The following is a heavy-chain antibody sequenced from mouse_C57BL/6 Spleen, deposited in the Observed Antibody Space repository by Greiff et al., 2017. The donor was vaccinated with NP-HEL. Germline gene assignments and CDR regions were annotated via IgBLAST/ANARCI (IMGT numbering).Heavy chain of an antibody. V-gene: IGHV1-69*01. CDR2: IDPSDSYT. CDR1: GYTFTSYW. J-gene: IGHJ3*01. D-gene: IGHD4-1*01. CDR3: ATGTTWFAY. Sequence: QVHVKQPGAELVMPGASVKLSCKASGYTFTSYWMHWVKQRPGQGLEWIGEIDPSDSYTNYNQKFKGKSTLTVDKSSSTAYMQLSSLTSEDSAVYYCATGTTWFAYWGQGTLVTVSA.